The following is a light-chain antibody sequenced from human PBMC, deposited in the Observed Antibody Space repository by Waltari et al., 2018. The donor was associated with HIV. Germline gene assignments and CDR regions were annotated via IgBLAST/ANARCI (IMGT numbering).Light chain of an antibody. CDR2: KVS. CDR1: QSLLYSDGHQY. Sequence: EVLMTQSPLSLAVAVGQPASISCTSNQSLLYSDGHQYLFWFQLRPGQSPRRLIYKVSYRDSGVPRRFSGSGAGTEFRLSITRVEAEDAGLYFCMQVRYWPHTFGQGTNLQV. J-gene: IGKJ2*01. V-gene: IGKV2-30*01. CDR3: MQVRYWPHT.